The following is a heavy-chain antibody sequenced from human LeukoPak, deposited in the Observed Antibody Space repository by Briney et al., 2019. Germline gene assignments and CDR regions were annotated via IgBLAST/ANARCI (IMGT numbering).Heavy chain of an antibody. Sequence: PSETLSLTCTVSGGSISSYYWSWIRQPPGKGPEWIGYIYYSGSTNYNPSLKSRVTISVDTSKNQFSLKLSSVTAADTAVYYCARVGSRGYDIWSGLNAFDIWGQGTMVTVSS. CDR2: IYYSGST. D-gene: IGHD3-3*01. CDR1: GGSISSYY. J-gene: IGHJ3*02. V-gene: IGHV4-59*01. CDR3: ARVGSRGYDIWSGLNAFDI.